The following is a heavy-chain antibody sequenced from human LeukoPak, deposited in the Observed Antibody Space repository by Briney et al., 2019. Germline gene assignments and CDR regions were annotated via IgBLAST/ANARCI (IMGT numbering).Heavy chain of an antibody. CDR1: GYTFTSYD. CDR3: ARGPRLRFLEWLHRPNYFDY. Sequence: ASVKVSCKASGYTFTSYDINWVRQATGQGLEWMGWMNPNSGNTGYAQKFQGRVTITRNTSISTAYMELSSLRSEDTAVYYCARGPRLRFLEWLHRPNYFDYWGQGTLVTVSS. D-gene: IGHD3-3*01. J-gene: IGHJ4*02. CDR2: MNPNSGNT. V-gene: IGHV1-8*03.